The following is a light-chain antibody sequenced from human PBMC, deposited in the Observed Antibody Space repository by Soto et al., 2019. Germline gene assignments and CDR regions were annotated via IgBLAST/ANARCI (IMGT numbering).Light chain of an antibody. CDR1: QSVRSY. CDR3: QQHHNWPLT. J-gene: IGKJ4*01. Sequence: EIVMTQSPATLSVSPGERATLSCRAGQSVRSYLAWYQQKPGQAPSLLIYGVSTRATGIPARFSGSGSETDFTLTISSLQPEDFAVYHCQQHHNWPLTFGGGTNVDIK. CDR2: GVS. V-gene: IGKV3-15*01.